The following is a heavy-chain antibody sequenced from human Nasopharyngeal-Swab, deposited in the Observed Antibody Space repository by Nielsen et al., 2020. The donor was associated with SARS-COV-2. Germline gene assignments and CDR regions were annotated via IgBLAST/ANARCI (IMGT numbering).Heavy chain of an antibody. D-gene: IGHD2-21*01. CDR3: ARAGRTAYGLDV. CDR1: GVSISSFH. J-gene: IGHJ6*02. CDR2: IYYHGSA. V-gene: IGHV4-59*01. Sequence: SETLSLTCSVSGVSISSFHWCWIRQPPGKGLEWIGNIYYHGSANYRPSLKSRVTISVDTSKNQLSLTLNSVTAEDTAVYYCARAGRTAYGLDVWGQGTTVTVSS.